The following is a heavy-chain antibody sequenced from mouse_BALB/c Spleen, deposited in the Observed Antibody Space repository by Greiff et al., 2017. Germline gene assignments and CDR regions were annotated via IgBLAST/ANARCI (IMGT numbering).Heavy chain of an antibody. CDR2: IDPSDSET. J-gene: IGHJ2*01. Sequence: VQLQQPGAELAKPGAPVKLSCKASGYTFTSYWLNWVKPRPGRGLEWIGRIDPSDSETHYNQKFKDKATLTVDKSSSTAYIQLSSLTSEDSAVYYCARHRYRYFDYWGQGTTLTVSA. CDR1: GYTFTSYW. D-gene: IGHD3-1*01. CDR3: ARHRYRYFDY. V-gene: IGHV1-69*02.